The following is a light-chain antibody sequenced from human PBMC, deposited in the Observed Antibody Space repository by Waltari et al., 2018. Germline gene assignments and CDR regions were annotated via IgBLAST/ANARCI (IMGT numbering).Light chain of an antibody. Sequence: DIVLTHSPDPLALSLGERDPITCNSSQSLFCSFVNKRYLSWYQQKTGQPAKLLIYWASTRDSGVPDRFSGRGSGTDFTLTISSLQAEDVAVYYCQQYFTTPWTFGEGTKVEIK. J-gene: IGKJ1*01. V-gene: IGKV4-1*01. CDR2: WAS. CDR1: QSLFCSFVNKRY. CDR3: QQYFTTPWT.